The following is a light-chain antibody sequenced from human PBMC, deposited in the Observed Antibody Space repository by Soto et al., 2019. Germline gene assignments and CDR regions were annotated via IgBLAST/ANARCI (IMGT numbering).Light chain of an antibody. CDR1: NIGSKS. J-gene: IGLJ1*01. CDR2: DDT. V-gene: IGLV3-21*02. Sequence: SYELTPPPSVSVAPGQAARISGGGNNIGSKSVNWYQQKPGQAPVVVVYDDTDRPSGIPERFSGSNSGHTAILTISGVDAGDEADYYCQVWDRSNEQGVFGAGTKVTV. CDR3: QVWDRSNEQGV.